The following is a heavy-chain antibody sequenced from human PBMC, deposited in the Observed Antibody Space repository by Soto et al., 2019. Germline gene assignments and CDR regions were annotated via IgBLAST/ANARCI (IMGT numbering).Heavy chain of an antibody. CDR2: IYYSGST. V-gene: IGHV4-31*03. CDR3: AKRRFFLSIVATIDGDFEY. Sequence: TLSLTCTVSGGSISSGGYYWSWIRQHPGKGLEWIGYIYYSGSTYYNPSLKSRVTISVDTSKDQFSLKLSSVTAADTAVYYCAKRRFFLSIVATIDGDFEYWGQGTLVAVSA. J-gene: IGHJ4*02. CDR1: GGSISSGGYY. D-gene: IGHD5-12*01.